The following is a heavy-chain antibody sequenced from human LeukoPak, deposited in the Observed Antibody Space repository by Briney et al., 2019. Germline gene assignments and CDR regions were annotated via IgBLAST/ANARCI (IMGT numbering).Heavy chain of an antibody. CDR3: ARHVGYEYFDY. J-gene: IGHJ4*02. Sequence: PSETLSLTCTVSGVSISSSGYYWGWIRQPPGKGLEWIGSIYYSGTTYYNPSLKSRVAISVDTSKNQFSLKLSSVTAADTAVYHCARHVGYEYFDYWGQGALVTVSS. CDR1: GVSISSSGYY. CDR2: IYYSGTT. D-gene: IGHD5-12*01. V-gene: IGHV4-39*01.